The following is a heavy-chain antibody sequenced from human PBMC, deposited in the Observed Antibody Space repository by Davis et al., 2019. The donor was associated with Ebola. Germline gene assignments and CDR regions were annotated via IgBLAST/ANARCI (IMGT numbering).Heavy chain of an antibody. CDR2: IAYTGNT. V-gene: IGHV4-59*11. D-gene: IGHD3-16*01. CDR1: GVSIITHY. CDR3: ARFGRGAY. Sequence: PSETLSLTCTVSGVSIITHYWSWIRQPPGKGLEWIGYIAYTGNTNYNPSLKSRVTISADTSKNQFSLNLRSVTAADTAVYYCARFGRGAYWGQGTLVTVSA. J-gene: IGHJ4*02.